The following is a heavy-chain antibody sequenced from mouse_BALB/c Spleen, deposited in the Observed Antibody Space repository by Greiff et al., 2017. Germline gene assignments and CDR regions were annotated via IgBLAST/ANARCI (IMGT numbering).Heavy chain of an antibody. V-gene: IGHV2-2*02. D-gene: IGHD2-14*01. CDR2: IWSGGST. CDR1: GFSLTSYG. J-gene: IGHJ4*01. Sequence: VKLVESGPGLVQPSQSLSITCTVSGFSLTSYGVHWVRQSPGKGLEWLGVIWSGGSTDYNAAFISRLSISKDNSKSQVFFKMNSLQANDTAIYYCARRGAYYRYDERMDYWGQGTSVTVSS. CDR3: ARRGAYYRYDERMDY.